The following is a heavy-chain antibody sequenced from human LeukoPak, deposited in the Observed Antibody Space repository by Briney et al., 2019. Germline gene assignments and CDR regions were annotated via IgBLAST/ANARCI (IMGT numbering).Heavy chain of an antibody. CDR3: ARGSSGYYYIPDF. CDR2: MNSNDGNT. D-gene: IGHD3-22*01. CDR1: GYSFTNYE. J-gene: IGHJ4*02. V-gene: IGHV1-8*01. Sequence: ASVKVSCKTSGYSFTNYEINWVRQATGQGLEYMGWMNSNDGNTGYAPNFQGRVTMTRDTSKSTAYMELRSLRPEDTGIYYCARGSSGYYYIPDFWGQGTLVTVSS.